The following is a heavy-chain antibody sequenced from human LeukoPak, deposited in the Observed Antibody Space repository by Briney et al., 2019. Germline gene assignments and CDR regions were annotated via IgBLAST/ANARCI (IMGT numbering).Heavy chain of an antibody. CDR3: AHSRPPYYDFWSGLGGYFDY. D-gene: IGHD3-3*01. CDR1: GFSLSTSEVG. CDR2: IYWNDDK. Sequence: SGPTLVNPTQTLTLTCTFSGFSLSTSEVGVGWIRQPPGKALEWLALIYWNDDKRYSPSLKSRLTITKDTSKNQVVLTMTNMDPVDTATYYCAHSRPPYYDFWSGLGGYFDYWGQGTLVTVSS. J-gene: IGHJ4*02. V-gene: IGHV2-5*01.